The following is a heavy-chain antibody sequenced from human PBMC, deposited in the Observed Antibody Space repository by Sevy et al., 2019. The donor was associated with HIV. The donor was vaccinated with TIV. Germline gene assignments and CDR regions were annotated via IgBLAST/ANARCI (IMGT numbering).Heavy chain of an antibody. D-gene: IGHD6-19*01. J-gene: IGHJ5*02. CDR3: AKVDSSGWYSKGAGDWFDP. V-gene: IGHV3-23*01. CDR2: ISGSGGST. CDR1: GFTFSSYA. Sequence: GESLKISCAASGFTFSSYAMSWVRQAPGKGLEWVSVISGSGGSTYYADSVKGRFTISRDNSKNKVYLQMNSLRAEDTAVYYCAKVDSSGWYSKGAGDWFDPWGQGTLVTVSS.